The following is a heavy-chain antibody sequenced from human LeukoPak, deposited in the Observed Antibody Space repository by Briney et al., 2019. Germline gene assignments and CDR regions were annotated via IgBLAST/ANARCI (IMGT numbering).Heavy chain of an antibody. V-gene: IGHV4-59*01. J-gene: IGHJ4*02. D-gene: IGHD1-7*01. Sequence: SETLSLTCTVSGDSISSYYWSWIRQPPGKGLEWIGYIYYSGSTNYNPSLKSRVTISVDTSKNQFSLKLSSVTAADTAVYYCARVGQMGLPTVDYWGQGTLVTVSS. CDR1: GDSISSYY. CDR3: ARVGQMGLPTVDY. CDR2: IYYSGST.